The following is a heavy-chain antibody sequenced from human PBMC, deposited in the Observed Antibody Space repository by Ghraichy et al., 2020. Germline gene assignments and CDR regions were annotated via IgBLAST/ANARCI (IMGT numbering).Heavy chain of an antibody. CDR2: IWYDGSNK. J-gene: IGHJ4*02. D-gene: IGHD2-2*01. CDR3: ARKDSSTSWPVDY. V-gene: IGHV3-33*01. Sequence: GGSLRLSCAASGFTFSSYGMHWVRQAPGKGLEWVAVIWYDGSNKYYADSVKGRFTISRDNSKNTLYLQMNSLRAEDTAVYYCARKDSSTSWPVDYWGQGTLVTVSS. CDR1: GFTFSSYG.